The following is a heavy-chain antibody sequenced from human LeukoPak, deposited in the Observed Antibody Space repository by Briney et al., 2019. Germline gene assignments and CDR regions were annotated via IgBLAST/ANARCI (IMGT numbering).Heavy chain of an antibody. CDR3: ARAKGPGFGELGNRYFDY. D-gene: IGHD3-10*01. V-gene: IGHV1-18*01. CDR2: ISAYNGNT. CDR1: GYTFTSYG. J-gene: IGHJ4*02. Sequence: GASVKVSCKASGYTFTSYGISWVRQAPGQGLEWMGWISAYNGNTNYAQKLQGRVNMTTDTSTSTACMELRSLRSDDTAVYYCARAKGPGFGELGNRYFDYWGQGTLVTVSS.